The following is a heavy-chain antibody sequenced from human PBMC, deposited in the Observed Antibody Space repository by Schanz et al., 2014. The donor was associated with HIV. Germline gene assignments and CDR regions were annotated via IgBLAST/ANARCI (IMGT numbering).Heavy chain of an antibody. CDR1: GGSISSGDYS. V-gene: IGHV4-30-2*01. CDR3: ARVTVVEALYYFDY. Sequence: QLQLQESGSGLVKPSQTLSLTCAVSGGSISSGDYSWSWIRQPPGKGLEWIGYISHSGITYYSPSLKSRVTISIGRSSTQFSLKLSSVPAADTAVYYCARVTVVEALYYFDYWGQGTLVTVSS. CDR2: ISHSGIT. J-gene: IGHJ4*02. D-gene: IGHD2-15*01.